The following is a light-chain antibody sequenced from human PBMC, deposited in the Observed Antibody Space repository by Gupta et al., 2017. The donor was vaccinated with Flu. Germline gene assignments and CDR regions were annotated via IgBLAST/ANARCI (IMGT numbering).Light chain of an antibody. J-gene: IGKJ1*01. Sequence: EIVMTQSPATRSVSPGERATLSCRASQSISSNLAWYQQKPGQAPRLLMSGASTRATGIPARFRGVGSGTEFTLTISSLQSEDFAVYYCQQYNSWPLAFGQGTKVEIK. CDR2: GAS. V-gene: IGKV3-15*01. CDR3: QQYNSWPLA. CDR1: QSISSN.